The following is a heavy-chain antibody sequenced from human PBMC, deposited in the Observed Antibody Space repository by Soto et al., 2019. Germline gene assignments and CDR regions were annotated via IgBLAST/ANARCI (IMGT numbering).Heavy chain of an antibody. J-gene: IGHJ4*02. V-gene: IGHV3-23*01. CDR2: ISGSGGST. CDR1: GFTFSSYA. Sequence: AGGSLRLSCAASGFTFSSYAMSWVRQAPGKGLEWVSAISGSGGSTYYADSVKGRFTISRDNSKNTLYLQMNSLRAEDTAVYYCAKDEPYDFWSGYYTPSSYWGQGTLVTVSS. CDR3: AKDEPYDFWSGYYTPSSY. D-gene: IGHD3-3*01.